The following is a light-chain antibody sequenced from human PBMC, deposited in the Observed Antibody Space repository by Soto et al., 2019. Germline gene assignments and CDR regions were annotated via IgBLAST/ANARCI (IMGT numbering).Light chain of an antibody. CDR2: DAS. CDR3: QQRSNWPIT. J-gene: IGKJ5*01. CDR1: QSVSSY. Sequence: IVLTQSPATLSLSPGERATPSCRASQSVSSYLAWYQQKPGQAPRLLIYDASNRATGIPARFSGSGSGTDFTLTISSLEPEDFAVYYCQQRSNWPITFGQGTRLEIK. V-gene: IGKV3-11*01.